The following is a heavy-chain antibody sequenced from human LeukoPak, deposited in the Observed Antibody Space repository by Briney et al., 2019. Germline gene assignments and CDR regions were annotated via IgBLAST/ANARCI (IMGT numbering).Heavy chain of an antibody. V-gene: IGHV4-34*01. CDR3: ARDKRRVAYCGGDCYSDPDY. Sequence: PSETLSLTCAVYGGSFSGYYWSWIRQPPGKGLEWIGSIYYSGSTYYNPSLKSRVTISVDTSKNQFSLKLSSVTAADTAVYYCARDKRRVAYCGGDCYSDPDYWGQGTLVTVSS. CDR1: GGSFSGYY. J-gene: IGHJ4*02. D-gene: IGHD2-21*02. CDR2: IYYSGST.